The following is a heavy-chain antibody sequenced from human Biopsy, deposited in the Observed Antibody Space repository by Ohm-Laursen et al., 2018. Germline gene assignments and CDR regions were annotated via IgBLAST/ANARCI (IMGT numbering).Heavy chain of an antibody. J-gene: IGHJ4*02. CDR2: IRNT. V-gene: IGHV4-39*01. Sequence: SDTLSLTCSVSGDSISSSTYYRGWIRQPPGKGLEWIGTIRNTYFRTSLKSRVTMSVDTSKNQFSLKLSSVTAADTGVYYCAQTRNDYGGFYFDYWGRGTLVTVSS. D-gene: IGHD4/OR15-4a*01. CDR1: GDSISSSTYY. CDR3: AQTRNDYGGFYFDY.